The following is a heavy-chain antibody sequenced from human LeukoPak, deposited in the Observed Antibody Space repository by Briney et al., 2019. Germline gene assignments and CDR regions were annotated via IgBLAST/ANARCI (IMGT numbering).Heavy chain of an antibody. Sequence: GGSLRLSCAASGFTFSSYAMSWVRQAPGKGLEWVSAISGSGGSTYYANSVKGRFTISRDNSKNTLYLQMNSLRAEDTAVYYCAKASNWGEFYYFDYWGQGTLVTVSS. CDR2: ISGSGGST. D-gene: IGHD7-27*01. V-gene: IGHV3-23*01. CDR3: AKASNWGEFYYFDY. J-gene: IGHJ4*02. CDR1: GFTFSSYA.